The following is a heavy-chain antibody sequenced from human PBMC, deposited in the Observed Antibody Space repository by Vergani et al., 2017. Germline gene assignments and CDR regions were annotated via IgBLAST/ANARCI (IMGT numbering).Heavy chain of an antibody. CDR1: GYTFTSYD. V-gene: IGHV1-8*01. J-gene: IGHJ4*02. CDR3: ARDFPDIVVVPARKDPFDY. D-gene: IGHD2-2*01. CDR2: MNPNSGNT. Sequence: QVQLVQSGAEVKKPGASVKVSCKASGYTFTSYDINWVRQATGQGLEWMGWMNPNSGNTGYGQKFQGRVTMTRNTSISTAYMELSSLRSDDTAVYYCARDFPDIVVVPARKDPFDYWGQGTLVTVSS.